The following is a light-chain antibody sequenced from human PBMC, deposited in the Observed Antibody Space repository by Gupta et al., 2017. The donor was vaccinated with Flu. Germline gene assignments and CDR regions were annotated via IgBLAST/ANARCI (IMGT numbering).Light chain of an antibody. V-gene: IGLV2-14*01. Sequence: QSALTQPASVSGSPGQSITISCTGTSSDVGGYNYVSWYQQHPGKAPKLMIYEVSHRPSGVSNRFSVSKSGNTASLTISGLQAEDEADYYCSSYTSSSVVVFGGGTKLTVL. CDR3: SSYTSSSVVV. CDR1: SSDVGGYNY. CDR2: EVS. J-gene: IGLJ2*01.